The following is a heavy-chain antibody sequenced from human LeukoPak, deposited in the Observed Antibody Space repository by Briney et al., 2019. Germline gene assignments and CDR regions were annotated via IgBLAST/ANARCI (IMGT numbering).Heavy chain of an antibody. D-gene: IGHD2-2*01. CDR3: ARDYCSSTSCLFDY. V-gene: IGHV1-2*06. CDR2: INPNGGDT. CDR1: GYTFTGYH. J-gene: IGHJ4*02. Sequence: ASVKVSCKASGYTFTGYHMHWVRQAPGQGLEWMGRINPNGGDTNYAQKFQGRVTMTRDTSISTAYMELSRLRSDDTAVYYCARDYCSSTSCLFDYWGQGTLVTVSS.